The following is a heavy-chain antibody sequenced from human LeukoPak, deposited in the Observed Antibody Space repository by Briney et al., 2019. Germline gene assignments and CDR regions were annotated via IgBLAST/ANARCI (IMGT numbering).Heavy chain of an antibody. J-gene: IGHJ5*02. CDR2: ISSSSSYI. Sequence: PGGSLRLSCAASGFTFSSYAMSWVRQAPGKGLEWVSAISSSSSYIYYADSVKGRFTISRDNAKNSLYLQMNSLRAEDTAVYYCARATIFGWFDPWGQGTLVTVSS. D-gene: IGHD3-9*01. CDR3: ARATIFGWFDP. V-gene: IGHV3-21*01. CDR1: GFTFSSYA.